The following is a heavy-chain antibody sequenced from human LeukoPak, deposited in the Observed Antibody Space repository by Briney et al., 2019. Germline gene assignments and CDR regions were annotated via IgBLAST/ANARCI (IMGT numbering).Heavy chain of an antibody. Sequence: PSETLSLTCTVSGGSISSSSYYWGWIRQPPGKGLEWIGSIYYSGSTYYNPSLKSRVTISVDTSKNQFSLKLSSVTAADTAVYYCARGEYEGYNWNVKVYFDYWGQGTLVTVSS. V-gene: IGHV4-39*07. CDR1: GGSISSSSYY. CDR3: ARGEYEGYNWNVKVYFDY. J-gene: IGHJ4*02. CDR2: IYYSGST. D-gene: IGHD1-1*01.